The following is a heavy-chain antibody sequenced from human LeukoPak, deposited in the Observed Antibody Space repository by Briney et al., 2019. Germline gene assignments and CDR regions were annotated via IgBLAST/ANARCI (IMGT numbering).Heavy chain of an antibody. J-gene: IGHJ6*03. CDR3: AREHSGYDFPGRDYYYMDV. CDR1: GFTFSDYY. Sequence: GGSLRLSCAASGFTFSDYYMSWIRQAPGKGLEWVSYISSSGSTIYYADSVKGRFTISRDNAKNSLYLQMNSLRAEDTAVYYCAREHSGYDFPGRDYYYMDVWGKGTTVTVSS. V-gene: IGHV3-11*04. CDR2: ISSSGSTI. D-gene: IGHD5-12*01.